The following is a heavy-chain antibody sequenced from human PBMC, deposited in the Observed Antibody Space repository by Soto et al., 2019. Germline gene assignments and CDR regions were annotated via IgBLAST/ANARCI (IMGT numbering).Heavy chain of an antibody. V-gene: IGHV3-30*18. CDR3: AKDRQVYPLIFDH. J-gene: IGHJ4*02. CDR1: GFTFSDYG. CDR2: ISYVETNK. Sequence: GGSLRLSCAASGFTFSDYGMHWVRQAPGKGLEWVAVISYVETNKYYADSVKGRFTISRDNSKNTLYLQMNSLRAEDSGVYYCAKDRQVYPLIFDHWGQGTLVTVSS. D-gene: IGHD2-8*01.